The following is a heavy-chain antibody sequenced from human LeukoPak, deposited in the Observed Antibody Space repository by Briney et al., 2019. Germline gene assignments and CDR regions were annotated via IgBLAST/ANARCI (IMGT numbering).Heavy chain of an antibody. V-gene: IGHV4-59*08. J-gene: IGHJ4*02. CDR1: GGSISSSY. CDR2: IYYSGST. Sequence: SETLSLTCTVSGGSISSSYWSWIRQPPGKGLEWIGYIYYSGSTNYNPSLKSRVTMSVDTSKNQFSLKVTSVTAADTAVYYCARVTTVTTVYFDYWGQGTLVTVSS. CDR3: ARVTTVTTVYFDY. D-gene: IGHD4-11*01.